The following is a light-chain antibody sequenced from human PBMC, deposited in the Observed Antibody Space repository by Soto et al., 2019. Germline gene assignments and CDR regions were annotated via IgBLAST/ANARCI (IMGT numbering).Light chain of an antibody. CDR1: QSVSNY. J-gene: IGKJ4*01. CDR3: QQRGSWPRELT. Sequence: EIVLTQSPATLSLSPGERATLSCRASQSVSNYLAWYQQKPGQAPRLLIYDASRRATGIPARFSGSGSGTNFTLTISSLEPEDFAVYYCQQRGSWPRELTFAEGPRWRSN. V-gene: IGKV3-11*01. CDR2: DAS.